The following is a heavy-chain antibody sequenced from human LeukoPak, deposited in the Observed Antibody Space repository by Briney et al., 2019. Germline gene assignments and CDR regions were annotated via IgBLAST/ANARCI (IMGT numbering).Heavy chain of an antibody. V-gene: IGHV3-23*01. CDR1: GFSFSNYG. CDR2: IRGSGGST. J-gene: IGHJ5*01. D-gene: IGHD6-19*01. CDR3: ARGHSAWYLNWFES. Sequence: GGSLRLSCAASGFSFSNYGMSRVRQAPGKGLEWVSAIRGSGGSTYYADSVKGRFTISRDNSKNSLYLQMNSLRAEDTAMYYCARGHSAWYLNWFESWGLGTLVIVSP.